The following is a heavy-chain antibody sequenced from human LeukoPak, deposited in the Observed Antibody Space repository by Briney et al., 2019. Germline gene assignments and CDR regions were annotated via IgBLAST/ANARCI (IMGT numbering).Heavy chain of an antibody. V-gene: IGHV4-59*01. CDR3: ARKAPKTGSFDP. Sequence: SETLSLTCTVSGGSISSYYWSWIRQPPGKGLEWVGYIYYSWSTNYNPSLKSRVNISVDTSKNQSSLKLSSVIAADTAVYYCARKAPKTGSFDPWGQGTLVTVSS. CDR1: GGSISSYY. CDR2: IYYSWST. J-gene: IGHJ5*02.